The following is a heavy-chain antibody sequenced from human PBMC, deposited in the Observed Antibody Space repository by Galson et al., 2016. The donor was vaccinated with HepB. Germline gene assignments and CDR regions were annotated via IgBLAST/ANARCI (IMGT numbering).Heavy chain of an antibody. J-gene: IGHJ4*02. CDR2: XXPDXSEK. D-gene: IGHD5-12*01. CDR3: AGDPYNGYANGDY. CDR1: GFTFSXYW. V-gene: IGHV3-7*04. Sequence: SLRLSCAASGFTFSXYWMRWXXQAXXXGLXXVAXXXPDXSEKNYVGSVKGRFTISRDNAKNSLYLQMNSLKAEDTALYYCAGDPYNGYANGDYRGQGTLVTVSS.